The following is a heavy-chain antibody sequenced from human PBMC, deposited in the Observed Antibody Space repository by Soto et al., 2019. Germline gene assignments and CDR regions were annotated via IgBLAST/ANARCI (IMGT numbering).Heavy chain of an antibody. J-gene: IGHJ3*02. D-gene: IGHD2-8*01. Sequence: LSLTCTVSGGSISSGGYYWSWILQHPGKGLEWIGYIYYSGSTYYNPSLKSRVTISVDTSKNQFSLKLSSVTAADTAVYYCARGRGCTNGVCYPSAFDIWGQGTMVTVSS. CDR3: ARGRGCTNGVCYPSAFDI. CDR2: IYYSGST. V-gene: IGHV4-31*03. CDR1: GGSISSGGYY.